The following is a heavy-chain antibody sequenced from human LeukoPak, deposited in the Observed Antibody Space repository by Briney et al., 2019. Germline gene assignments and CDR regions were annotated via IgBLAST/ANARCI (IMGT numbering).Heavy chain of an antibody. J-gene: IGHJ5*02. CDR3: AVHLPGDYLDP. CDR2: MNPDSGNT. Sequence: ASVKVSCKASGYTFTIYDINWVRQAAGQGLEWMGWMNPDSGNTDFAQKFQGRVTMTRNTSISTAYMERSSLTSEDTAVYYCAVHLPGDYLDPWGQGTLVTVSS. D-gene: IGHD4-17*01. CDR1: GYTFTIYD. V-gene: IGHV1-8*01.